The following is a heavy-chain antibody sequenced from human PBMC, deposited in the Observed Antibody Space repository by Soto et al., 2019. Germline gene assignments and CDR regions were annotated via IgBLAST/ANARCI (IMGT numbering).Heavy chain of an antibody. CDR2: ISGSGATT. CDR3: AKSITSLAEFDY. CDR1: GFSFSGYA. D-gene: IGHD6-19*01. V-gene: IGHV3-23*01. J-gene: IGHJ4*02. Sequence: PGGSLRLSCAASGFSFSGYAMTWVRQAPGKGLEWVSTISGSGATTYYADSVKGRFTISRDNSKNTLYLQFNSLRAEDTAIYYCAKSITSLAEFDYWGQGTLVTVSS.